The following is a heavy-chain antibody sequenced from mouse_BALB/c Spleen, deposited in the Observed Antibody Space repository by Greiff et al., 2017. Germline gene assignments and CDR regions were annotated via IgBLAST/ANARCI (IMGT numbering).Heavy chain of an antibody. D-gene: IGHD2-4*01. J-gene: IGHJ1*01. CDR2: IWAGGST. CDR3: ARAGGMITLSWYFDV. Sequence: QVQLQQSGPGLVAPSQSLSITCTVSGFSLTSYGVHWVRQPPGKGLEWLGVIWAGGSTNYNSALMSRLSISKDNSKSQVFLKMNSLQTDDTAMYYCARAGGMITLSWYFDVWGAGTTVTVSS. CDR1: GFSLTSYG. V-gene: IGHV2-9*02.